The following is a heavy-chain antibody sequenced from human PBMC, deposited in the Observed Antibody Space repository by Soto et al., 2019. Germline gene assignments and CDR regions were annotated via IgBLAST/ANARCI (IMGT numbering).Heavy chain of an antibody. J-gene: IGHJ5*01. Sequence: QGQLVQSGAEAKKPGASVKVSCKASGYIFTSYGISWLRQAPGQGLELMGWISGYDGNTKYAQKFQGRVTMTRDTYTTTASMELRSLRSDDTAMYYCARYIAYGSGNLNWFDYWGQGTQVTASS. CDR1: GYIFTSYG. CDR3: ARYIAYGSGNLNWFDY. V-gene: IGHV1-18*01. D-gene: IGHD3-10*01. CDR2: ISGYDGNT.